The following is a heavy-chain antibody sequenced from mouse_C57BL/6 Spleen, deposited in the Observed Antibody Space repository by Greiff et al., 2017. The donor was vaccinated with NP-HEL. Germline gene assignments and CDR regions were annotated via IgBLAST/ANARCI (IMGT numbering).Heavy chain of an antibody. V-gene: IGHV5-17*01. CDR2: ISSGSSTI. CDR1: GFTFSDYG. CDR3: ARRVLGGFAY. Sequence: EVKLQESGGGLVKPGGSLKLSCAASGFTFSDYGMHWVRQAPEQGLEWVAYISSGSSTIYYADTVKGRFTISRDNAKNTLFLQMTSLRSEDTAMYYCARRVLGGFAYWGQGTLVTVAA. D-gene: IGHD2-14*01. J-gene: IGHJ3*01.